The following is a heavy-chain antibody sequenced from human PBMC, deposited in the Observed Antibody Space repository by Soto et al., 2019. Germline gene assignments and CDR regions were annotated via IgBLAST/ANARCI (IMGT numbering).Heavy chain of an antibody. CDR1: GYTFTSYA. J-gene: IGHJ4*02. CDR2: INDGNGNT. Sequence: QVQLVQSGAEEQKPGASVKVSCKASGYTFTSYAIHWVRQAPGQRLEWMGWINDGNGNTKYSQKFQGRVTITRDTSASTAYMELSRLRSEDTAVYFGERGLGGYYPPFDYWGQGTLVTVSS. V-gene: IGHV1-3*05. D-gene: IGHD3-22*01. CDR3: ERGLGGYYPPFDY.